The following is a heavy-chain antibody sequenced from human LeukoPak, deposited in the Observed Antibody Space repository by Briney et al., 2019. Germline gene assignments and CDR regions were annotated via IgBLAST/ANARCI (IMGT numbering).Heavy chain of an antibody. CDR3: ARVWSDCSYTNCYISEY. V-gene: IGHV3-21*01. D-gene: IGHD2-2*02. CDR2: ISSSSAYM. J-gene: IGHJ4*02. Sequence: GGSLRLSCAASGFTFSSYSMNWVRQAPGERLEWVSSISSSSAYMYYADAVKGRFTISRDDAKNSLFLQMNSLRAEDTAVCYCARVWSDCSYTNCYISEYWGQGTLVTVS. CDR1: GFTFSSYS.